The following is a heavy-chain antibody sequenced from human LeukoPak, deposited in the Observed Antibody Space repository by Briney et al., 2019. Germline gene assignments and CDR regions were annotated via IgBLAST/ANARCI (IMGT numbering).Heavy chain of an antibody. CDR1: GFTFSSYA. CDR3: ARALGIMALDY. D-gene: IGHD7-27*01. J-gene: IGHJ4*02. Sequence: GGSLRLSCAASGFTFSSYAMSWVRQAPGKGLEWVSGISGGGGGIYYADSVKGRVTISRDNSKNTLCLQMNSLRAEDTAVYYCARALGIMALDYWGQGTLVTVSA. CDR2: ISGGGGGI. V-gene: IGHV3-23*01.